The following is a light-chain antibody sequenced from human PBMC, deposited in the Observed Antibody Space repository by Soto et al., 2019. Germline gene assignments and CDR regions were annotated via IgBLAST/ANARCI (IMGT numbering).Light chain of an antibody. CDR3: HQRQSWPRT. CDR1: QYINTR. V-gene: IGKV3-11*01. J-gene: IGKJ1*01. Sequence: EIVWTQSPATLSSFPGDSVTLSCRASQYINTRLAWYQHRPSQAPRLLIYQTSIRAAGIPARVSASGSGTDFTLTISDVKPEDFELYYCHQRQSWPRTFGQGTKVDI. CDR2: QTS.